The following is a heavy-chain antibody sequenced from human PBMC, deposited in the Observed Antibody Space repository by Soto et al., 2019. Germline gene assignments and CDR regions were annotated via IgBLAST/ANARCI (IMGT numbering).Heavy chain of an antibody. CDR1: GYTLTELS. Sequence: ASVKVSCKVSGYTLTELSIHWVRQAPVKGLEWMGCFDPEDGETIYAQKFQGRVTMTEDTSTDTPYMELSSLRSEDTAVYYCASDYYDSSGYYLAEYFQHWGQGTLVNVSS. D-gene: IGHD3-22*01. CDR2: FDPEDGET. J-gene: IGHJ1*01. CDR3: ASDYYDSSGYYLAEYFQH. V-gene: IGHV1-24*01.